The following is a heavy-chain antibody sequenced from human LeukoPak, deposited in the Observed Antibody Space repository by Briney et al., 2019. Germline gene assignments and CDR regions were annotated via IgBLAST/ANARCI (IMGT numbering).Heavy chain of an antibody. CDR2: ISSSSSTI. CDR1: GFTFSSYS. J-gene: IGHJ4*02. V-gene: IGHV3-48*04. Sequence: GGSLRLSCAASGFTFSSYSMNWVRQAPGKGLEWISYISSSSSTIYYADSVKGRFTISRDNAKNSLYLQMNSLRAEDTAVYYCARGLTRDGQDYWGQGTLVTVSS. CDR3: ARGLTRDGQDY. D-gene: IGHD5-24*01.